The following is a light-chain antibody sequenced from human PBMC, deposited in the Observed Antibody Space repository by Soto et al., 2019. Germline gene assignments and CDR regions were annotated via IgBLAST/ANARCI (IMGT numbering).Light chain of an antibody. V-gene: IGKV3-20*01. CDR1: ESVRSSY. Sequence: EIVLTQSPGTLSLSPGERATLSCRASESVRSSYLAWYQQKLGQAPRLLMYGVSVRATGIPDRFRGSESGTDFTLTISRLEPEDFGVYYCQQYGRSPYTFSQGTKLEIK. CDR3: QQYGRSPYT. J-gene: IGKJ2*01. CDR2: GVS.